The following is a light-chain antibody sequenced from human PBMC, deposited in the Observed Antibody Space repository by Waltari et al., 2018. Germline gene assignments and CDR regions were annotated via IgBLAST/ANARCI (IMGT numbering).Light chain of an antibody. CDR2: KAS. CDR3: QQYNSYSTWT. J-gene: IGKJ1*01. V-gene: IGKV1-5*03. Sequence: DIHIDQSSSPLSSAVGGTVTITCRASQSSSRQLPWYQQKPRKAPQLLIYKASSLESGVPSRFSGSGSGTEFTLTISSLQPDDFATYYCQQYNSYSTWTFGQGTKVEIK. CDR1: QSSSRQ.